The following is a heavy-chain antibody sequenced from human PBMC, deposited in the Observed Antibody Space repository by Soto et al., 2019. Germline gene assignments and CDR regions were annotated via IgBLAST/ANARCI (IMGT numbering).Heavy chain of an antibody. D-gene: IGHD6-19*01. Sequence: QVKLVESGGGVVQPGRSLRLSCVASGFTFSRYAMHWVRQAPGKGLKWVAIISYDGRNVYYADSVKGRFTISRDNSKNTLYLQMNSLRAEDTAVYYCTKGRGGWRNYGMDVWGQGTTVTVSS. CDR3: TKGRGGWRNYGMDV. V-gene: IGHV3-30*18. J-gene: IGHJ6*02. CDR2: ISYDGRNV. CDR1: GFTFSRYA.